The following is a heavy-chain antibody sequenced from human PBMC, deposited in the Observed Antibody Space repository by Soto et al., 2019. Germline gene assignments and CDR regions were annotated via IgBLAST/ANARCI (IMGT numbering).Heavy chain of an antibody. D-gene: IGHD6-25*01. J-gene: IGHJ6*02. V-gene: IGHV1-18*01. CDR3: ARDGVPYSSGHYGMDV. Sequence: QVQLVQSGAEVKKPGASVKVSCKASGYTFTSYGISWVRQAPGQGLEWMGWISAYNGNTNYAQTLQGRVTMTTDTSTSTAYMEPRSLRSDDTAVYYCARDGVPYSSGHYGMDVWGQGTTVTVSS. CDR1: GYTFTSYG. CDR2: ISAYNGNT.